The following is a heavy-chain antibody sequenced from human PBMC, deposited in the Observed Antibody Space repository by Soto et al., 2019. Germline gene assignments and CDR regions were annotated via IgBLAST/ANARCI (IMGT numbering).Heavy chain of an antibody. CDR1: GGFISSGDYW. J-gene: IGHJ2*01. CDR3: ARDAGDHGVHYRHFDL. CDR2: IYRSGTS. D-gene: IGHD2-8*01. Sequence: PSETLSLTCTVSGGFISSGDYWWSWIRQSPGKGLEWIGYIYRSGTSHYNPSFQSRVTISIDTSKNQFSINLDSLTAAHKAVYYCARDAGDHGVHYRHFDLWARGTLVT. V-gene: IGHV4-30-4*01.